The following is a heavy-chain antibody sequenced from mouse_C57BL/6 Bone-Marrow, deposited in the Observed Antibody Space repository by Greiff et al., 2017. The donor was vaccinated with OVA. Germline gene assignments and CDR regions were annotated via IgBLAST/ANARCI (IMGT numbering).Heavy chain of an antibody. Sequence: DVKLVESGGDLVKPGGSLKLSCAASGFTFSSYGMYWVATISSGGSYTYYPDSVKGRFTISRDNAKNTLYLQMSSLKSEDTAIYYCARHGGVYYYGSSSHYYAMDYWGQGTSVTVSS. J-gene: IGHJ4*01. D-gene: IGHD1-1*01. CDR2: ISSGGSYT. V-gene: IGHV5-6*02. CDR1: GFTFSSYG. CDR3: ARHGGVYYYGSSSHYYAMDY.